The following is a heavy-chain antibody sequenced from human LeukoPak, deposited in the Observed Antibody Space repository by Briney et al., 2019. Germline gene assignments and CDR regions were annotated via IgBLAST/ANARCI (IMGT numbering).Heavy chain of an antibody. CDR1: GGSISSYY. V-gene: IGHV4-34*01. D-gene: IGHD3-10*01. Sequence: SETLSLTCTVSGGSISSYYWSWIRQPPGKGLEWIGEINHSGSTNYNPSLKSRVTISVETSKNQFSLKLSSVTAADTAVYYCGRRVRDYYRSGRYHDYWGRGTLVTVSS. CDR3: GRRVRDYYRSGRYHDY. CDR2: INHSGST. J-gene: IGHJ4*02.